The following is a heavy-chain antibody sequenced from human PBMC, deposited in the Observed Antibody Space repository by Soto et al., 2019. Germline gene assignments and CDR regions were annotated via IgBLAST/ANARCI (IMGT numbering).Heavy chain of an antibody. CDR2: INPKFGDT. CDR3: VRNMDYYYGPGSGNGHGF. Sequence: QVQLVQSGAEMKEPGDSVRVSCEASGYTFTSYYIHWVRQAPGQGLEWMGWINPKFGDTTYAQDFQGRVSMTRDMSISTVYMELSRLTSDDTAIYYCVRNMDYYYGPGSGNGHGFWGQGTTVTVFS. J-gene: IGHJ6*02. V-gene: IGHV1-2*02. CDR1: GYTFTSYY. D-gene: IGHD3-10*01.